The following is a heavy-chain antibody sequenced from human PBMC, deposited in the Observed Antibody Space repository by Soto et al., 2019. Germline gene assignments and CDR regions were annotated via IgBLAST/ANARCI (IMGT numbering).Heavy chain of an antibody. CDR1: GGTLSSYA. D-gene: IGHD3-10*01. Sequence: SVKVSCKASGGTLSSYAISWVRQAPGQGLEWMGGIIPIFGTANYAQKFQGRVTITADESTSTAYMELSSLRSEDTAVYYCARERGTMVRGVMLFAFDIWGQGTMVTVSS. V-gene: IGHV1-69*13. CDR3: ARERGTMVRGVMLFAFDI. J-gene: IGHJ3*02. CDR2: IIPIFGTA.